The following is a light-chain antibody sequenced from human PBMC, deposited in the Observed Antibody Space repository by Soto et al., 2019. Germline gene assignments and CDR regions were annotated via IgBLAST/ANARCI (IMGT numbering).Light chain of an antibody. J-gene: IGKJ1*01. CDR1: QSVSNN. Sequence: EILMTQSPATLSVSPGDRATLSCRASQSVSNNLAWYQQRPGQAPRLLIYGASTRATGIPARFSGSGSETEFTLTISSLQSEDFAVYYCQQYKDWPPWTFGQGTKVEIK. CDR3: QQYKDWPPWT. V-gene: IGKV3-15*01. CDR2: GAS.